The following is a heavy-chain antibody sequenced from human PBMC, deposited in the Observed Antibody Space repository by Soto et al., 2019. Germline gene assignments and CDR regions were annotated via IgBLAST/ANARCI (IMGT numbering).Heavy chain of an antibody. CDR2: IIPLSPTA. CDR3: AITPAGSHHALYFMDI. CDR1: GGSFPDFA. V-gene: IGHV1-69*01. J-gene: IGHJ6*02. Sequence: QVQLVQSGPEVKKPGSSVRVSCKASGGSFPDFAVSWVRQAPGNGLEWMGGIIPLSPTANYAQRFQARVTITADVTTNTAYMDLPSLTYDDTAVYYCAITPAGSHHALYFMDIWGQGTTVTVSS. D-gene: IGHD1-26*01.